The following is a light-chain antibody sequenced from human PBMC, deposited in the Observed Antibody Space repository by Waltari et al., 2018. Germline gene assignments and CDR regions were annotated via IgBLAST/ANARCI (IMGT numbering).Light chain of an antibody. J-gene: IGKJ3*01. V-gene: IGKV1-5*03. Sequence: DIQMTQSPSTLSASVGDRVTITCRASQDITTSLAWYQQKPGKAPKVLIYRTSNLKSGVSSRFSGSGSGTEFTLTINSLQPDDFATYYCQQYHSFSRFAFGPGTKVHLK. CDR3: QQYHSFSRFA. CDR1: QDITTS. CDR2: RTS.